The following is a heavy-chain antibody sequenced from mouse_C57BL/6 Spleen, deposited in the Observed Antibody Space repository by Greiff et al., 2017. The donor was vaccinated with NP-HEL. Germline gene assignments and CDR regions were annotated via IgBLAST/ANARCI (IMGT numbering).Heavy chain of an antibody. Sequence: VQLVESGAELMKPGASVKLSCKATGYTFTGYWIEWVKQRPGHGLEWIGEILPGSGSTNYNDGCKGKATFNADTSSNTAYMQLSILTTEDSAIYYGATKVVITTVVAHYFDYWGQGTTLTVSS. CDR2: ILPGSGST. D-gene: IGHD1-1*01. CDR3: ATKVVITTVVAHYFDY. V-gene: IGHV1-9*01. J-gene: IGHJ2*01. CDR1: GYTFTGYW.